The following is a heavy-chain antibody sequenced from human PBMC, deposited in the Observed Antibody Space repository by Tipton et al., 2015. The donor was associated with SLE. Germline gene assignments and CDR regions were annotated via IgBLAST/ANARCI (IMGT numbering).Heavy chain of an antibody. CDR3: AERYDTFEI. CDR1: GYTFTSYA. D-gene: IGHD1-1*01. Sequence: QLVQSGAEIKKPGASVKISCQGSGYTFTSYAISWVRQAPGQGLEWMGWINPYTGNTDYAQKVQGRVTMTTDTSRSTAYLDLRSLRPDDTAVYYCAERYDTFEIWGQGTMVSVSS. V-gene: IGHV1-18*01. J-gene: IGHJ3*02. CDR2: INPYTGNT.